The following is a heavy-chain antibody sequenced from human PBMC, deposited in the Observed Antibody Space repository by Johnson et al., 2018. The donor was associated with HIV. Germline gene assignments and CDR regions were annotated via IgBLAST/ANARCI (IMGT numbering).Heavy chain of an antibody. CDR3: ARGAYSSSWHASDASDI. J-gene: IGHJ3*02. CDR1: GFTFSSYW. V-gene: IGHV3-7*03. Sequence: VQLVESGGGVVQPGGSLRLSCAASGFTFSSYWMSWVRQAPGRGLEWVANINVDGREKYYVDSVKGRFTISRDNAKNSLYLQMNSLRAEDTALYYCARGAYSSSWHASDASDIWGQGTMVTVSS. D-gene: IGHD6-13*01. CDR2: INVDGREK.